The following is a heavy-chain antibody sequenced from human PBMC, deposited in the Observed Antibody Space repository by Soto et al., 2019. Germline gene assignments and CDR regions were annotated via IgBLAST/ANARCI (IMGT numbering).Heavy chain of an antibody. CDR1: GFTFSNYA. CDR3: AKADSSYASGWYAY. Sequence: EVQLLESGGGLVQPGGSLRLSCVASGFTFSNYAMSWVRQAPGKGLEWVSAISSAGRTYYVDSVKGRFTISRDNSKNTLYLQMNILRAEDTAVHYCAKADSSYASGWYAYWGQGTLVTVSS. CDR2: ISSAGRT. D-gene: IGHD6-19*01. V-gene: IGHV3-23*01. J-gene: IGHJ4*02.